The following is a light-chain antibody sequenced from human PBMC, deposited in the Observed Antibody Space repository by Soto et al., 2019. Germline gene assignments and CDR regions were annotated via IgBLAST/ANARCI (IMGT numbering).Light chain of an antibody. J-gene: IGKJ5*01. V-gene: IGKV1-39*01. CDR3: QQSYSTPN. CDR2: AAS. CDR1: QSISSY. Sequence: DIQMTQSPSSLSASVGDRVTITCRASQSISSYLSWYQQKPGKAPKLLIYAASSLQSGAPSRFSGSGSGTDFTLTISSLQPEDFATYYCQQSYSTPNFGQGTRLEIK.